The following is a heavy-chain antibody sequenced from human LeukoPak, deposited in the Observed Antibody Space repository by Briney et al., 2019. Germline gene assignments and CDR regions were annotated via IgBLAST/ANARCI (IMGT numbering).Heavy chain of an antibody. CDR3: ARDNRGEYYFDY. CDR1: GYTFTGYY. CDR2: INPNTGGT. Sequence: ASVTVSCKTSGYTFTGYYLHWVRQAPGLGLEWMGWINPNTGGTKYAQKFQGRVTLTRDTSISTAFMEVTRVTSDDTAVYYCARDNRGEYYFDYWGQGTLVTVSS. D-gene: IGHD3-10*01. J-gene: IGHJ4*02. V-gene: IGHV1-2*02.